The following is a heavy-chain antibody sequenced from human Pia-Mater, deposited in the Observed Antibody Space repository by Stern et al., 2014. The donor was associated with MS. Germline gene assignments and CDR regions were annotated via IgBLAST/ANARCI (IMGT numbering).Heavy chain of an antibody. J-gene: IGHJ4*02. D-gene: IGHD6-13*01. Sequence: QVQLQESGPGLVRPSTTLFLTCSVSGDSMSNNNWWSWVRQAPGKGLEWIGEVHHKGRTNHTPSPASRPTISIDKSKKMISLRMDSLTAADTPVYYCARSKDSSSWYGYFDYWGQGTLVTVSS. CDR2: VHHKGRT. CDR1: GDSMSNNNW. CDR3: ARSKDSSSWYGYFDY. V-gene: IGHV4-4*02.